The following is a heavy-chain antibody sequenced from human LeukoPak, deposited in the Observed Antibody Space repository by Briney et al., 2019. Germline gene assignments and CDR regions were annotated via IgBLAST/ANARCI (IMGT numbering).Heavy chain of an antibody. CDR1: GYTFTSYG. Sequence: ASVKVSCKASGYTFTSYGISWVRQAPGQGLEWMGWISAYNGNTNYAQKLQGRVTMTTDTSTSTAYMEPRSLRSDDTAVYYCARVYDSSGHDAFDIWGQGTMVTVSS. D-gene: IGHD3-22*01. J-gene: IGHJ3*02. V-gene: IGHV1-18*01. CDR2: ISAYNGNT. CDR3: ARVYDSSGHDAFDI.